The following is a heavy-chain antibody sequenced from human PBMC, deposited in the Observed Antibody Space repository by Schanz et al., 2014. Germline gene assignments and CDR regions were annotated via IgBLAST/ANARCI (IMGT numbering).Heavy chain of an antibody. CDR1: GYTFTSYG. CDR2: ISVYTGNT. CDR3: AKAEYDILTDSYSRLAP. Sequence: QVQLVQSGAEVKKPGASVKVSCKASGYTFTSYGISWVRQAPGQGLEWVGWISVYTGNTKYGQKVQGRVTMTADTSTNTAYMELRSLRSDDTDVYYCAKAEYDILTDSYSRLAPWGQGTLVTVSS. D-gene: IGHD3-9*01. J-gene: IGHJ5*02. V-gene: IGHV1-18*01.